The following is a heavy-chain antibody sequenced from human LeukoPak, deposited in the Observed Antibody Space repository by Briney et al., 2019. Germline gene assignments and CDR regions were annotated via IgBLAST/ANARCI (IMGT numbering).Heavy chain of an antibody. V-gene: IGHV3-30*18. CDR2: ISYDGSNK. J-gene: IGHJ5*02. D-gene: IGHD3-22*01. Sequence: AGGSLRPSCAASGFTFSTYGMHWVRQAPGKGLEWVAVISYDGSNKYYVDSVKGRFTISRDNSNNTLYLQMNSLTAEDTAVYYCAKAKEYYGSGYYGSWGQGALVTVSS. CDR1: GFTFSTYG. CDR3: AKAKEYYGSGYYGS.